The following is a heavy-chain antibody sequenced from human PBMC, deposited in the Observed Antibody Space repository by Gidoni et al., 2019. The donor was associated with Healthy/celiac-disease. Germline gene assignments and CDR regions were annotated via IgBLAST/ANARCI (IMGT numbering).Heavy chain of an antibody. J-gene: IGHJ6*02. CDR3: ARGTTYYYDSSGYWFWVKPKPKNETNGMDV. Sequence: QLQLQESGPGLVKPSETLSLTCTVSGGSIRSSSYYWVWIRQPPGKGREWIGSIYYSGSTYYNPSLKSRVTISVDTSKNQFSLKLSSVTAADTAVYYCARGTTYYYDSSGYWFWVKPKPKNETNGMDVWGQGTTVTVSS. D-gene: IGHD3-22*01. CDR2: IYYSGST. V-gene: IGHV4-39*01. CDR1: GGSIRSSSYY.